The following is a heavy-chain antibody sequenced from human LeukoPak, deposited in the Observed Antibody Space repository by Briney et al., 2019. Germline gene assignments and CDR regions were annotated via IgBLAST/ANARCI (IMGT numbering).Heavy chain of an antibody. V-gene: IGHV3-7*04. CDR2: MKHDGTEK. J-gene: IGHJ4*02. D-gene: IGHD1-26*01. Sequence: GGSLRLSCAASGFTLSNYWMNWVRQAPGKGLEWVANMKHDGTEKSYVDSVKGRFTISRDDAKNSLYLQMNSLRAEDTARYYCARSPYSGSYGPFDYWGQGTLVTVSS. CDR1: GFTLSNYW. CDR3: ARSPYSGSYGPFDY.